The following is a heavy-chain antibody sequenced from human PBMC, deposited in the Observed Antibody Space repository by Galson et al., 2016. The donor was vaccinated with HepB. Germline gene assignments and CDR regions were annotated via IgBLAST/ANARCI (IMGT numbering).Heavy chain of an antibody. Sequence: TLSLTCSVSGASISSRGHHWNWIRQHPGKGLDWVGYISHNGSPYYNPSLTSRVTTSLDTPKNQFSLTLRSVTAADTAVHYCARDGTVDTHYWGQGILVTVSS. CDR2: ISHNGSP. CDR3: ARDGTVDTHY. D-gene: IGHD5-18*01. V-gene: IGHV4-31*03. J-gene: IGHJ4*02. CDR1: GASISSRGHH.